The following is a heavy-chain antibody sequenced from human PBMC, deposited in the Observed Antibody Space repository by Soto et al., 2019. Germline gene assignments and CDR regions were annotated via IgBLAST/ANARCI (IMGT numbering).Heavy chain of an antibody. D-gene: IGHD2-15*01. J-gene: IGHJ6*02. CDR1: GFHFSSYA. CDR2: ISYDGSNK. CDR3: ARGSKLLLGFYYYYGMDV. V-gene: IGHV3-30-3*01. Sequence: GGSLILSCAAAGFHFSSYAMHWVRQAPGKGLEWVAVISYDGSNKYYADSVKGRFTISRDNSKNTLYLQMNSLRAEDTAVYYCARGSKLLLGFYYYYGMDVWGQGTTVTVSS.